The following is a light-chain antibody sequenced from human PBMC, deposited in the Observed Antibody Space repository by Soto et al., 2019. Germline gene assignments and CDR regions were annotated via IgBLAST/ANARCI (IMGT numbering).Light chain of an antibody. CDR3: QQYSDFLIS. V-gene: IGKV1-39*01. J-gene: IGKJ3*01. CDR2: AAS. CDR1: QSISSY. Sequence: DIQMTQSPSSLSASVRDRVTITCRASQSISSYLNWYQQKPGKAPKLLIYAASSLQSGVPSRFSGSGSGTDFTLTITNLQPADFATYYCQQYSDFLISFGPGTTVDFK.